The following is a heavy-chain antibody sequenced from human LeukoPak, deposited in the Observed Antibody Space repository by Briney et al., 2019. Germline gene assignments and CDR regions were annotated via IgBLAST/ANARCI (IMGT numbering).Heavy chain of an antibody. CDR3: ARAGDRAVFDY. D-gene: IGHD2-21*02. Sequence: PSETLSLTCTVSADSISNLYWSWIRQPPGKGLEWIGYIYYSGSTYYNPSLKSRVTISVDTSKNQFSLKLSSVTAADTAVYYGARAGDRAVFDYWGQGTLVTVSS. J-gene: IGHJ4*02. V-gene: IGHV4-59*12. CDR1: ADSISNLY. CDR2: IYYSGST.